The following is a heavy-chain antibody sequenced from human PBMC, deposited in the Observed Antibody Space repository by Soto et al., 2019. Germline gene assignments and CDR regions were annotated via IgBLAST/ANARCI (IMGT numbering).Heavy chain of an antibody. J-gene: IGHJ4*02. CDR1: GFSISSYY. V-gene: IGHV4-59*06. D-gene: IGHD3-3*01. CDR2: IYYSGST. CDR3: ARHAAAYYDYWGYFDY. Sequence: SETLSLTCTVSGFSISSYYWSWIRQHPGKGLEWIGYIYYSGSTYYNPSLKSRVTISVDTSKNQFSLKLSSVTAADTAVYYCARHAAAYYDYWGYFDYWGQGTLVTVSS.